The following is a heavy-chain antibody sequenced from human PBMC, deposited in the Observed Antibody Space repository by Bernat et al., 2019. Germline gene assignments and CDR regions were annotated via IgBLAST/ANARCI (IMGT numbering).Heavy chain of an antibody. CDR1: GFTFSTYA. CDR3: AKGRGYSGYDDLDY. CDR2: ISGSGGST. D-gene: IGHD5-12*01. V-gene: IGHV3-23*01. Sequence: EVQLLESGGGLVQPGGSLRLSCAASGFTFSTYAMSWVRQAPGKGLVWVSTISGSGGSTYYADSVKGRFTMSRDNPKNTLYVQMNSLRAEDTAVYYCAKGRGYSGYDDLDYWGQGTLVTVSS. J-gene: IGHJ4*02.